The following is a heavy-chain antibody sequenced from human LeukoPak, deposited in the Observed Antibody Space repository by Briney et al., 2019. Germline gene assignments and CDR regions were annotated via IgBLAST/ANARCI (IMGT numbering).Heavy chain of an antibody. J-gene: IGHJ3*02. V-gene: IGHV4-61*02. CDR1: GGSISSDNYY. CDR3: AREESYRITPPRI. D-gene: IGHD2-15*01. Sequence: SQTLSLTCAVSGGSISSDNYYWSWIRQPAGKGLEWIGRIYTSGSTTYNPSLKSRVTITVDTSKNQFSLKLSSVTAADTAVYYCAREESYRITPPRIWGQGTMVTVSS. CDR2: IYTSGST.